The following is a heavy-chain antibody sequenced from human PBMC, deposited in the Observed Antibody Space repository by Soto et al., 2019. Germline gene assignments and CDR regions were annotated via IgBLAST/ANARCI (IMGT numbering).Heavy chain of an antibody. V-gene: IGHV1-3*01. D-gene: IGHD4-4*01. J-gene: IGHJ5*02. CDR3: ARKMTTVTTYWFDP. Sequence: GASVKVSCKASGYTFTSYAMHWVRQAPGQRLEWMGWINAGNGNTKYSQKFQGRVTTTRDTSASTAYMELSSLRSEDTAVYYCARKMTTVTTYWFDPWGQGTLVTVSS. CDR2: INAGNGNT. CDR1: GYTFTSYA.